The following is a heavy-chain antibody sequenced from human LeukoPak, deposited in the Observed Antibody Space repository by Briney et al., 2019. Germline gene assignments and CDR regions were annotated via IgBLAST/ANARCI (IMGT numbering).Heavy chain of an antibody. V-gene: IGHV3-64D*06. CDR3: AEGDFYYYGTSTYVA. D-gene: IGHD3-22*01. Sequence: GGSLRLSCSASGFTFSRSAMHWVRQAPGKGLEYVSAIGSSGGSTYYADSVKGRFTISRDNSKNTLYLQMSSLGAEETAVYHCAEGDFYYYGTSTYVAGGQGTLVTVSS. CDR1: GFTFSRSA. J-gene: IGHJ4*02. CDR2: IGSSGGST.